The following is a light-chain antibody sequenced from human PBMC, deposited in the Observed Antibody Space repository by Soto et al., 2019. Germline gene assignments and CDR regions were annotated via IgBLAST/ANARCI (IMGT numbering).Light chain of an antibody. CDR3: QPANSFPLT. CDR1: PGICSW. J-gene: IGKJ4*01. Sequence: IQMTQVPSFVSASVGDRVTITCRARPGICSWLAWDQQKPGKAPRLLIYAASSLQSGVPSRFSGSGSGTDFTLTISSLQPEDFATYYCQPANSFPLTFGEGTKVEIK. CDR2: AAS. V-gene: IGKV1-12*01.